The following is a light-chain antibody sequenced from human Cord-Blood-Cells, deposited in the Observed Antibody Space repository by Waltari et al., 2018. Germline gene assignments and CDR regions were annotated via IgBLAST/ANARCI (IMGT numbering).Light chain of an antibody. V-gene: IGLV2-14*01. J-gene: IGLJ2*01. CDR2: DLS. CDR3: SSYTSSSTLVV. Sequence: QSALTQPASVSGSPGQSITIPCTGTSSDVGGYNYVSWYQQHPGKAPKLMIYDLSNRPSGVSIRFSGSKSGNTASLTISGLQAEDEADYYCSSYTSSSTLVVFGGGTKLTVL. CDR1: SSDVGGYNY.